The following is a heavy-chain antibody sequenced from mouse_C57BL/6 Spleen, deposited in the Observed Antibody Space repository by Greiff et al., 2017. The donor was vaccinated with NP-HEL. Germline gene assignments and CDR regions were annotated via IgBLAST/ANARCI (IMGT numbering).Heavy chain of an antibody. CDR1: GYSFTGYF. Sequence: EVQLQQSGPELVKPGDSVKISCKASGYSFTGYFMNWVMQSHGKSLEWIGRINPYNGDTFYNQKFKGKATLTVDKSSSTAHMELRSLTSEDSAVYYCARGAHITTVLATRYFDVWGTGTTVTVSS. CDR3: ARGAHITTVLATRYFDV. CDR2: INPYNGDT. V-gene: IGHV1-20*01. J-gene: IGHJ1*03. D-gene: IGHD1-1*01.